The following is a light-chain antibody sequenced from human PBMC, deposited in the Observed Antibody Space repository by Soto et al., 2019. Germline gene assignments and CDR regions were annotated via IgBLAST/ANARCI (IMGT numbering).Light chain of an antibody. Sequence: QSVLTQPPSVSGSPGLSVTISCTGSSSDIGSYTRVSWYQQPPASAPKLLIYEVTRRASGAPDRFSGSASGNTASLTISGVQAEDEADYYCSSYTSFDTVIFGGGTKVTGL. CDR2: EVT. CDR3: SSYTSFDTVI. J-gene: IGLJ2*01. CDR1: SSDIGSYTR. V-gene: IGLV2-18*02.